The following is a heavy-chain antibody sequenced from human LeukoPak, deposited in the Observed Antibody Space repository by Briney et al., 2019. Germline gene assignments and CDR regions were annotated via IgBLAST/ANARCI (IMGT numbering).Heavy chain of an antibody. V-gene: IGHV4-31*03. D-gene: IGHD6-13*01. J-gene: IGHJ6*02. Sequence: PSQTLSLTCIVSGGSISSGGYHWSWIRQHPGKGLEWIGYIYYSGSTYYNPSLESRVTISVDTSKNQFSLKLSSVTAADTAVYYCARDSMGNYYYYGLDVWGQGTTVTVSS. CDR2: IYYSGST. CDR1: GGSISSGGYH. CDR3: ARDSMGNYYYYGLDV.